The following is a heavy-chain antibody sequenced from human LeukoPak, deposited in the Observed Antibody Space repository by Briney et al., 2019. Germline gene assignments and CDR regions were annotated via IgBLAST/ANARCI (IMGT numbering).Heavy chain of an antibody. CDR2: INHSGST. D-gene: IGHD3-22*01. V-gene: IGHV4-34*01. J-gene: IGHJ4*02. CDR1: GGSFSGYY. Sequence: SETLSLTCAVYGGSFSGYYWSWIRQPPGKGLEWVVEINHSGSTNYNPSPKSRVNISVDTSKNQFSLKLSSVTAADTAVYYCASAYDSSGYYGGDYWGQGTLVTVSS. CDR3: ASAYDSSGYYGGDY.